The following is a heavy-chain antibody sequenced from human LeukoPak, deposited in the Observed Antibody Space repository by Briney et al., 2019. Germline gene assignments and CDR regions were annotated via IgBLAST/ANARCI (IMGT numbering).Heavy chain of an antibody. CDR3: ARDILRTRAFDY. Sequence: GRSLRLSCAASGFTFSSYSMNWVRQAPGKGLEWVSSISSSSSYIYYADSVKGRFTISRDNAKNSLYLQMNSLRAEDTAVYYCARDILRTRAFDYWGQGTLVTVSS. CDR1: GFTFSSYS. D-gene: IGHD4-17*01. CDR2: ISSSSSYI. J-gene: IGHJ4*02. V-gene: IGHV3-21*01.